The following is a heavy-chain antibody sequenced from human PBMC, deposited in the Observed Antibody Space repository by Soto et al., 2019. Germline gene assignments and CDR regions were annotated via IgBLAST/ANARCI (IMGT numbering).Heavy chain of an antibody. V-gene: IGHV1-3*05. CDR3: ARGFPLGFDP. Sequence: QVQLVQSGAEEKKPGASVKVSCKASGYTFTSYAMDWVRQAPGQRLEWMGWINAGNGNTKYSQKFQGRVTITRDTSASTAYMELSNLRSEDTAVYYCARGFPLGFDPWGQGTLVTVSS. CDR1: GYTFTSYA. CDR2: INAGNGNT. D-gene: IGHD3-3*01. J-gene: IGHJ5*02.